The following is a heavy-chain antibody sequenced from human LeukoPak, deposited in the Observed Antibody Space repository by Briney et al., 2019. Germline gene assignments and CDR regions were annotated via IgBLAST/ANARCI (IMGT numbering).Heavy chain of an antibody. CDR3: ATRDDLGYSRD. Sequence: GGSLRLSCAASGFTFSSYSMNWVRQAPGKGLEWVAGISWNSGSIGYADSVKGRFTISRDNAKNSLYLQMNSLRAEDTALYYCATRDDLGYSRDWGQGTLVTVSS. V-gene: IGHV3-9*01. CDR1: GFTFSSYS. D-gene: IGHD2-15*01. J-gene: IGHJ4*02. CDR2: ISWNSGSI.